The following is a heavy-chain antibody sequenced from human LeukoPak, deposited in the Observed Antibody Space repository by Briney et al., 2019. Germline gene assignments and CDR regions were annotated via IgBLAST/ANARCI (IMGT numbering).Heavy chain of an antibody. CDR2: IWYDGSNK. Sequence: PGRSLRLSCAASGFTFSSYGMHWVRQAPGKGLEWVAVIWYDGSNKYYADSVKGRFTISRDNSKNTLYLQMNSLRAEDTAVYYCARVSRSGWDAFDIWGQGTMVTVSS. CDR1: GFTFSSYG. CDR3: ARVSRSGWDAFDI. V-gene: IGHV3-33*01. J-gene: IGHJ3*02. D-gene: IGHD6-19*01.